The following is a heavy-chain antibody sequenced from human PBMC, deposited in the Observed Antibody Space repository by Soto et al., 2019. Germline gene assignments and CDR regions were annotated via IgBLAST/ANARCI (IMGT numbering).Heavy chain of an antibody. Sequence: PSETLSLTCTVSGGSISSSSYYWGWIRQPPGKGLEWIGSIYYSGSTYYNPSLKSRVTISVDTSKNQFSLKLSSVTAADTAVYYCARPYYYGSGRGYMDVWGKGTTVTVSS. D-gene: IGHD3-10*01. CDR3: ARPYYYGSGRGYMDV. CDR1: GGSISSSSYY. J-gene: IGHJ6*03. CDR2: IYYSGST. V-gene: IGHV4-39*01.